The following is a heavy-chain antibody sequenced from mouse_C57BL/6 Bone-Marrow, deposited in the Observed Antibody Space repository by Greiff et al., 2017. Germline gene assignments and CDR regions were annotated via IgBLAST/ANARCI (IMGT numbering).Heavy chain of an antibody. CDR2: ISSGGDYI. CDR1: GFTFSSYA. J-gene: IGHJ1*03. V-gene: IGHV5-9-1*02. D-gene: IGHD1-1*01. Sequence: EVKVEESGAGLVKPGGSLKLSCAASGFTFSSYAMSWVRQTPEKRLEWVAYISSGGDYIYYADTVQGRFTISRDNARNTLYLQMSSLKSEDTAMYYCTREGDYYGSKRYFDGWGTGTTVTVSS. CDR3: TREGDYYGSKRYFDG.